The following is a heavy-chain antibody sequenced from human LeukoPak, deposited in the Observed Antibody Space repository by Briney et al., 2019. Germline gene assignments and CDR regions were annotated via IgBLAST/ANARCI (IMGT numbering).Heavy chain of an antibody. Sequence: GGSLRLSCAASGFTFSSYTLTWVRQAPGKGLEWVSSITRTSNYIYYADSVKGRFTISRDNAKNSPYLQMNSLRVEDTAVYYCARVRYDGSGYYSIFDYWGQGTLVTVSS. CDR3: ARVRYDGSGYYSIFDY. D-gene: IGHD3-22*01. V-gene: IGHV3-21*01. J-gene: IGHJ4*02. CDR2: ITRTSNYI. CDR1: GFTFSSYT.